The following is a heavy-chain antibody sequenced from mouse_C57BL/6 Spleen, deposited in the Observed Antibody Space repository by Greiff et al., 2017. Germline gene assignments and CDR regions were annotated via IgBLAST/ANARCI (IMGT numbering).Heavy chain of an antibody. J-gene: IGHJ2*01. CDR2: IHPNSGST. D-gene: IGHD2-2*01. V-gene: IGHV1-64*01. CDR3: ARSGVTTIYFDY. Sequence: VQLQQPGAELVKPGASVKLSCKASGYNFTSYWMHWVKQRPGQGLEWIGMIHPNSGSTNDNEKFKSQATLTVDKSSSAAYKQLSSLTSEDSAVCYCARSGVTTIYFDYWGQGTTLTVSS. CDR1: GYNFTSYW.